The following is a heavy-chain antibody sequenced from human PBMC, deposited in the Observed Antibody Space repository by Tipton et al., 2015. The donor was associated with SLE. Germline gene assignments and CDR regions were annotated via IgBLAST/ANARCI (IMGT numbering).Heavy chain of an antibody. Sequence: GSLRLSCAASGFTFRTYVMSWVRQAPGKGLEWVSGVRGSDGTTFYADSVKGRFTVSRDNSKNSLYLQMNSLRAEDTAVYYCAKSSSGWDYYFDYWGQGTLVTVSS. J-gene: IGHJ4*02. CDR2: VRGSDGTT. D-gene: IGHD6-19*01. CDR1: GFTFRTYV. CDR3: AKSSSGWDYYFDY. V-gene: IGHV3-23*01.